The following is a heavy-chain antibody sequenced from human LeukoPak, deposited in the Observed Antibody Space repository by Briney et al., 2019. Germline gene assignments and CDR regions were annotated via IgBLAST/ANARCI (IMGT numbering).Heavy chain of an antibody. Sequence: PGGSLRLSCAASGFTFSSYGMHWVRQAPAKGLEWVAFIRYYGSNKYYADSVKGRFTISRDNSKNTLYLQMNSLRAEDTAVYYCAKDHLVGIVGATFAGPFDYWGQGTLVTVSS. J-gene: IGHJ4*02. CDR1: GFTFSSYG. V-gene: IGHV3-30*02. CDR3: AKDHLVGIVGATFAGPFDY. CDR2: IRYYGSNK. D-gene: IGHD1-26*01.